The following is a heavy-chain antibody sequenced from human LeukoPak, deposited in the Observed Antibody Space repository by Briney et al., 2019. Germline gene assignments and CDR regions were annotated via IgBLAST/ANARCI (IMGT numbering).Heavy chain of an antibody. J-gene: IGHJ4*02. CDR2: ISGSGGST. D-gene: IGHD6-13*01. Sequence: GGSLRLSCAASGFTFSSYAMSWVRQAPGKGLEWVSAISGSGGSTYYADSVKGRFTISRDNSKNTLYLQMNSLRAEDTAVYYCAKDPSSSWYGRSIFDYWGQGTLVTVSS. V-gene: IGHV3-23*01. CDR3: AKDPSSSWYGRSIFDY. CDR1: GFTFSSYA.